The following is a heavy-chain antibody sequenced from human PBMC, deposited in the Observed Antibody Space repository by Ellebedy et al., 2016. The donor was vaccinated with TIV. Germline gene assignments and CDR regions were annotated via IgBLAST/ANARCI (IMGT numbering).Heavy chain of an antibody. V-gene: IGHV4-59*13. Sequence: SETLSLTXTVSGGCFNSYYWTWIRQPPGKGLEWVVHLTHTGRTNYNPSLQSRVAISLDSSKTQFSLELNSVTAADTAVYFCARSCSPSCWECLEYWGQGVLVTVSS. D-gene: IGHD2-2*01. J-gene: IGHJ4*02. CDR2: LTHTGRT. CDR1: GGCFNSYY. CDR3: ARSCSPSCWECLEY.